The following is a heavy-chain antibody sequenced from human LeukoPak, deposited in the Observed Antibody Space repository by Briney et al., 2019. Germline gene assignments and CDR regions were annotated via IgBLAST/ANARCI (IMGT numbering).Heavy chain of an antibody. V-gene: IGHV4-39*01. J-gene: IGHJ4*02. D-gene: IGHD6-19*01. CDR1: GGSISSSSYD. Sequence: KPSETLSLTCTVSGGSISSSSYDWGWIRQPPGKGLEWIGSIYYSGSTYYNPSLKSRVTISVDTSKNQFSLKLSSVTAADTAVYYCARHKSRGFGWGDYWGQGTLVTVSS. CDR2: IYYSGST. CDR3: ARHKSRGFGWGDY.